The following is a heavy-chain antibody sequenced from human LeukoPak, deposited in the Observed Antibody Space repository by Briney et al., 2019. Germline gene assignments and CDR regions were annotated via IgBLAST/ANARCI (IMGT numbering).Heavy chain of an antibody. CDR2: ISAYNGNT. Sequence: ASVKVSCKASGYTFTSYGISWVRQAPGQGLEWMGWISAYNGNTNYAQKLQGRVTMTTDTSTSTAYMELRSLRSDDTAVYYCAREASLMDFWSGYYTTEYYFDYWGQGTLVTVSS. V-gene: IGHV1-18*01. CDR1: GYTFTSYG. D-gene: IGHD3-3*01. J-gene: IGHJ4*02. CDR3: AREASLMDFWSGYYTTEYYFDY.